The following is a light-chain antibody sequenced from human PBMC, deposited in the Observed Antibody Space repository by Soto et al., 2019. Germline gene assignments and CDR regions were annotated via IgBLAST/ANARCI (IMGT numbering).Light chain of an antibody. J-gene: IGLJ2*01. CDR1: SSDVGGYNL. CDR2: EGS. Sequence: QSVLTQPASVSGSPGQSITISCTGTSSDVGGYNLVSWYQQHPGKTPKLMIFEGSKRPSGVSNRFSGSKSGNTVSLTISGLQAEDEADYYCCSYAGSSTLLFGGGTKLTVL. V-gene: IGLV2-23*01. CDR3: CSYAGSSTLL.